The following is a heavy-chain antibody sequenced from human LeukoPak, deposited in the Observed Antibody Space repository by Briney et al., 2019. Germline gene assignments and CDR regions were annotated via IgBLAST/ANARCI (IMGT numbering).Heavy chain of an antibody. CDR3: ARSYCSSTSCYAVGAFDI. V-gene: IGHV4-39*01. CDR2: IYYSGST. Sequence: SETLSLTCTVSGGSINSTNYYWGWIRQPPGRGLEWIGSIYYSGSTYYNPSLRSRVTISVDTSKNQFSLKLTSVTAADTAVYYCARSYCSSTSCYAVGAFDIWGQGTMVTVSS. D-gene: IGHD2-2*01. J-gene: IGHJ3*02. CDR1: GGSINSTNYY.